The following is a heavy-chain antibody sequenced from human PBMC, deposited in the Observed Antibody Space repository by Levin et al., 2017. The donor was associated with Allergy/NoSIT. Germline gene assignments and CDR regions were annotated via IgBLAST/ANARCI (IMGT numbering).Heavy chain of an antibody. D-gene: IGHD3-10*01. CDR2: ISRGNSYT. CDR1: GFIVSDSY. Sequence: SCAASGFIVSDSYMSWIRQAPGKGLEWVSYISRGNSYTNYLDSVKGRFTFSRDNAKNSLYLQMNSLRAEDTAIYYCARGRVPNDYWGQGTLVTVSS. V-gene: IGHV3-11*05. J-gene: IGHJ4*02. CDR3: ARGRVPNDY.